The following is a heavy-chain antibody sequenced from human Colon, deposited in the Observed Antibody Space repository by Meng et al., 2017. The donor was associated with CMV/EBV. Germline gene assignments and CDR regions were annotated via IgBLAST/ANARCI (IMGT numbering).Heavy chain of an antibody. Sequence: ASVKVSCKASGYTFTSYAMNWVRQAPGQGLEWMGWINTNTGNPTYAQGFTGRFVFSLDTSVSTAYLQIYSLKAEDTAVYYCARDTHQTGDFWSGLEIFYYYGMDVWGQGTTVTVSS. CDR3: ARDTHQTGDFWSGLEIFYYYGMDV. V-gene: IGHV7-4-1*01. J-gene: IGHJ6*02. CDR1: GYTFTSYA. CDR2: INTNTGNP. D-gene: IGHD3-3*01.